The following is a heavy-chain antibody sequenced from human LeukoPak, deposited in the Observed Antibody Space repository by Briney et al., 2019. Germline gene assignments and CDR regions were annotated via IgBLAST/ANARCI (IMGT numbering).Heavy chain of an antibody. CDR3: ARAHGSGSSKGILDY. V-gene: IGHV4-34*01. Sequence: PSETLSLTCAVYGGSFSGYYWSWVRQPPGKGLEWSGKINHSGSTNYYPSLKSRVTISVDTSKNQFSLKLSSVTAADTAVYYCARAHGSGSSKGILDYWGQGTLVTVSS. CDR1: GGSFSGYY. J-gene: IGHJ4*02. CDR2: INHSGST. D-gene: IGHD3-10*01.